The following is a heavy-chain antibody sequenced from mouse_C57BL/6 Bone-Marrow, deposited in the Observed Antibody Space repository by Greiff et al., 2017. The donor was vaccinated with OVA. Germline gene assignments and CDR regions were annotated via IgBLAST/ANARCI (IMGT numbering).Heavy chain of an antibody. J-gene: IGHJ1*03. CDR2: ISYDGSN. V-gene: IGHV3-6*01. Sequence: EVHLVESGPGLVKPSQSLSLTCSVTGYSITSGYYWNWIRQFPGNKLEWMGYISYDGSNNYNPSLKNRISITRDTSKNQFFLKLNSVTTEDTATYYCAREGGNWDRWYFDVWGTGTTVTVSS. CDR1: GYSITSGYY. CDR3: AREGGNWDRWYFDV. D-gene: IGHD4-1*01.